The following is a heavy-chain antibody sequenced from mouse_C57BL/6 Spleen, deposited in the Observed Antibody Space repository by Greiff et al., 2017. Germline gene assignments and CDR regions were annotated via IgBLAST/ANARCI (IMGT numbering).Heavy chain of an antibody. D-gene: IGHD1-1*02. V-gene: IGHV1-59*01. J-gene: IGHJ2*01. CDR1: GYTFTSYW. Sequence: QVQLKQPGAELVRPGTSVKLSCKASGYTFTSYWMHWVKQRPGQGLEWIGVIDPSDSYTNYNQKFKGKATLTVDTSSSTAYMQLSSLTSEDSAVYYCARRVAGYYFDYWGQGTTLTVSS. CDR3: ARRVAGYYFDY. CDR2: IDPSDSYT.